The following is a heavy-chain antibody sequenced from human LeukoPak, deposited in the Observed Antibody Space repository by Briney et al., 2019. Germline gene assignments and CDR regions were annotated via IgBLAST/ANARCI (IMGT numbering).Heavy chain of an antibody. CDR1: GGSFSVYY. Sequence: SETLSLTCAVYGGSFSVYYWSWIRQPPGKGLEWIGEINHSGSTNYNPSLKSRVTISVDTSKNQFSLKLSSVTAADTAVYYCASGTMAGDGFDYWGQGTLVTVSS. V-gene: IGHV4-34*01. D-gene: IGHD5-24*01. J-gene: IGHJ4*02. CDR3: ASGTMAGDGFDY. CDR2: INHSGST.